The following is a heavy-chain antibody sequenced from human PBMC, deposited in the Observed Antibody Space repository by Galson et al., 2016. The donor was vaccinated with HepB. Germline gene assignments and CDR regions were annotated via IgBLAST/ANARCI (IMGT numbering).Heavy chain of an antibody. CDR3: ARRSSSHGTDTYSFDY. J-gene: IGHJ4*02. CDR2: INHSGNT. Sequence: SETLSLTCAVYGGSFSDSYWSWIRQPPGKGLEWIGEINHSGNTNYNPSLKSRVTISVDTSKNQFSRKLSSVSAADTAIYYCARRSSSHGTDTYSFDYWGRGTLATVSS. D-gene: IGHD1-14*01. CDR1: GGSFSDSY. V-gene: IGHV4-34*01.